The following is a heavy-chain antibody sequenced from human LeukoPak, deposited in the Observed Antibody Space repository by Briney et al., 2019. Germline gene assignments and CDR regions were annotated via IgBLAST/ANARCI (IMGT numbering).Heavy chain of an antibody. V-gene: IGHV1-69*05. CDR1: GGTFSSYA. Sequence: SVKVSCKASGGTFSSYAISWVRQAPGQGLEWMGGIIPIFGTANYAQKFQGRVTITTDESTSTAHMELSSLRSEDTAVYYCARGFVPANYYYMDVWGKGTTVTVSS. J-gene: IGHJ6*03. D-gene: IGHD3-10*02. CDR3: ARGFVPANYYYMDV. CDR2: IIPIFGTA.